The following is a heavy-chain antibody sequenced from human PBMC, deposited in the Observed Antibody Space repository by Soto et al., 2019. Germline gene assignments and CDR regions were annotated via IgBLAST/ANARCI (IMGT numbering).Heavy chain of an antibody. J-gene: IGHJ4*02. V-gene: IGHV1-69*01. CDR3: ATGVIWIGYFTVDS. CDR2: FIPAYRTL. CDR1: GGSFGNSA. Sequence: QVLLVQSGAEVKKPGSSVKISCKASGGSFGNSAINWVRQTPGQGLEWLGGFIPAYRTLNFAQMFKGRVTITADESKGTAFMTLSGLASNDTAVYYCATGVIWIGYFTVDSWGQGTRVTVSS. D-gene: IGHD3-3*01.